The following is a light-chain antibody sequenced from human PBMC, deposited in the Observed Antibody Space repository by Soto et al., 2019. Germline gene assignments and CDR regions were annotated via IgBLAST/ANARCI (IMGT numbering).Light chain of an antibody. CDR1: QSISNN. V-gene: IGKV3-15*01. CDR3: QQYNKWPLT. J-gene: IGKJ4*01. CDR2: GAS. Sequence: EIVMKQSRDTLSVSPGERATLSCRASQSISNNFAWYQQKPGQAPRLLMYGASTRATDIPARFSGSGSGTECTLTISSLQSEDVGVYYCQQYNKWPLTFGGGTKVDIK.